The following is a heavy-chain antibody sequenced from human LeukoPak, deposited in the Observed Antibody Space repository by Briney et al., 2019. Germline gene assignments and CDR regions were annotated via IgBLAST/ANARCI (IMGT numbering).Heavy chain of an antibody. V-gene: IGHV4-59*08. CDR3: ARQWGCFDY. CDR2: IYYSGST. Sequence: TSETLSLTCTVSGGSISSYYWSWIRQPPGKGLEWIGYIYYSGSTNYNPSLKSRVTISVDTSKNQFSLKLSSVTAADTAVYYCARQWGCFDYWGQGTLVTVSS. D-gene: IGHD3-16*01. J-gene: IGHJ4*02. CDR1: GGSISSYY.